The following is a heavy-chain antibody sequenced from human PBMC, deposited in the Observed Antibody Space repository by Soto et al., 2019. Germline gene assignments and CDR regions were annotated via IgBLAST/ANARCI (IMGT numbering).Heavy chain of an antibody. CDR2: ISYDGSNK. D-gene: IGHD3-3*01. V-gene: IGHV3-30*18. CDR3: AKDRRGLRFLEWLYTFDY. J-gene: IGHJ4*02. CDR1: GFTFSSYG. Sequence: GGSLRLSCAASGFTFSSYGMHWVRQAPGKGLEWVAVISYDGSNKYYADSVKGRFTISRDNSKNTLYLQMNSLRAEETAVYYCAKDRRGLRFLEWLYTFDYWGQGTLVTVSS.